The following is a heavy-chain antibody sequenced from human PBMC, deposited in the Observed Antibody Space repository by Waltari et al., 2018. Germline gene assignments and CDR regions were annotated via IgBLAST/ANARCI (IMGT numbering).Heavy chain of an antibody. Sequence: EVQLVESGGGLIQPGGSLRLSCAASGFTFSSNYMNWVRQAPGEGVEWVSIIYSGGTTYYADSVKGRFTISRDNSKNTLYLQMNSLRADDTAVYYCARGGGVLLWFANWGQGTLVTVSS. J-gene: IGHJ5*02. CDR2: IYSGGTT. CDR1: GFTFSSNY. D-gene: IGHD3-10*01. V-gene: IGHV3-53*01. CDR3: ARGGGVLLWFAN.